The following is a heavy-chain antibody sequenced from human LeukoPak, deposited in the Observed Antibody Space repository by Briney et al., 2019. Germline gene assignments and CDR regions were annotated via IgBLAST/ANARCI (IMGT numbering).Heavy chain of an antibody. Sequence: GGSPRLSCAASGFTFSSYWMHWVRQAPGKGLVWVSRINSDGSSTSYADSVKGRFTISRDNAKNTLYLQMNSLRAEDTAVYYCARDGYNRAFDIWGQGTMVTVSS. CDR2: INSDGSST. CDR3: ARDGYNRAFDI. J-gene: IGHJ3*02. D-gene: IGHD5-12*01. CDR1: GFTFSSYW. V-gene: IGHV3-74*01.